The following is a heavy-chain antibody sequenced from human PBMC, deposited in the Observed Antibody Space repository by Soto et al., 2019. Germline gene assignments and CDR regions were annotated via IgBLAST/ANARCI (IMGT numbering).Heavy chain of an antibody. J-gene: IGHJ4*02. Sequence: QVQLQESGRGLVKPSQTLSLTCTVSGGSISSGSYYWSWIRQHPGKGLEWIGYIYYSGSTYYNPSLKSRVTISVDTSKNQFSLKLSSVTAADTAVHYCARGVTMVRGVIHTPYFDYWGQGTLVTVSS. D-gene: IGHD3-10*01. V-gene: IGHV4-31*03. CDR2: IYYSGST. CDR1: GGSISSGSYY. CDR3: ARGVTMVRGVIHTPYFDY.